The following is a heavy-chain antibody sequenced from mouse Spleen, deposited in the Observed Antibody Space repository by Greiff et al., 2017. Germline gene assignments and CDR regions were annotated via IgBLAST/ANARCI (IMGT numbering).Heavy chain of an antibody. V-gene: IGHV1-82*01. CDR2: IYPGDGDT. CDR3: ARDGDYGNYDYFDY. J-gene: IGHJ2*01. Sequence: QVQLQQSGPELVKPGASVKISCKASGYAFSSSWMNWVKQRPGKGLEWIGRIYPGDGDTNYNGKFKGKATLTADKSSSTAYMQLSSLTSEDSAVYFCARDGDYGNYDYFDYWGQGTTLTVSS. CDR1: GYAFSSSW. D-gene: IGHD2-1*01.